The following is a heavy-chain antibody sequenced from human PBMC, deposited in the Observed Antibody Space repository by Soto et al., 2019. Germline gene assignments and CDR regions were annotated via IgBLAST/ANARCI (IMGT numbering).Heavy chain of an antibody. CDR1: GYSISSGYY. D-gene: IGHD6-19*01. CDR2: IYHSGST. Sequence: PSETLSLTCAASGYSISSGYYWGWIRQPPGKGLEWIGSIYHSGSTYYNPSLKSRVTISVDTSKNQFSLKLSSVTAADTAVYYCARGTGGSGSDTVAGTDYYYYGMDVWGQGTTVTVSS. J-gene: IGHJ6*02. CDR3: ARGTGGSGSDTVAGTDYYYYGMDV. V-gene: IGHV4-38-2*01.